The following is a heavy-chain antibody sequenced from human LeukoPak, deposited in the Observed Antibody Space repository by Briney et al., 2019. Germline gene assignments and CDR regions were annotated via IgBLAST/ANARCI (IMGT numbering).Heavy chain of an antibody. CDR3: ARRRYYDGSGYLE. CDR1: GDSVSRSDSY. CDR2: IYYSGRT. Sequence: TSETLSLTCSVSGDSVSRSDSYWDWIRQPPGKGLEWIGTIYYSGRTYYSPSLKSRVTMSVDPSHNQFSLNLRSVTAADTALYYCARRRYYDGSGYLEWGQGTLLSVSS. V-gene: IGHV4-39*01. D-gene: IGHD3-22*01. J-gene: IGHJ1*01.